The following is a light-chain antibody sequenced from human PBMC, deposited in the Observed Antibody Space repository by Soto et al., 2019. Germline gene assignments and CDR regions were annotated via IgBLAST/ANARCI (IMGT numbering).Light chain of an antibody. J-gene: IGKJ4*01. CDR1: QSVSRN. CDR3: QQYNNWPPLT. V-gene: IGKV3-15*01. Sequence: EIVMTQSPATLSVSPGERATLSCRASQSVSRNLAWYQQKPGQAPRLLIYAASTRATGIPARFSGSGSGTEFTLTISSLQSEDFVVYYCQQYNNWPPLTFGGGTKVEIK. CDR2: AAS.